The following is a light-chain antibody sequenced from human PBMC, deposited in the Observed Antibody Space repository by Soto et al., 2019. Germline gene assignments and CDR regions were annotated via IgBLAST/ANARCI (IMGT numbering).Light chain of an antibody. CDR3: QQYNNWPRT. CDR2: GAS. V-gene: IGKV3-15*01. CDR1: QSVSSN. Sequence: EIVMTQSPATLSVSPGESATLSCRASQSVSSNLAWYQQKPGQAPRLLIYGASTRATGIPARFSGSGSGTEFTLTISSLQSEDFAVYSCQQYNNWPRTFGQGTKVEIK. J-gene: IGKJ1*01.